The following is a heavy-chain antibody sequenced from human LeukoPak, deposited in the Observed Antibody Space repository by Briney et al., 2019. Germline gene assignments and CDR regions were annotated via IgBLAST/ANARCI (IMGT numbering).Heavy chain of an antibody. D-gene: IGHD4-23*01. CDR1: GFTFSNAW. CDR3: ATGSYTVVTPGVGC. Sequence: GGSLRLSCAASGFTFSNAWMSWVRQVPGKGLEWIGRIRSKPDGGTTDYAAPVKGRFTVSRDDSKNTLYLQMNSLKTEDTAVYFCATGSYTVVTPGVGCWGQGTLVTVSS. V-gene: IGHV3-15*01. J-gene: IGHJ4*02. CDR2: IRSKPDGGTT.